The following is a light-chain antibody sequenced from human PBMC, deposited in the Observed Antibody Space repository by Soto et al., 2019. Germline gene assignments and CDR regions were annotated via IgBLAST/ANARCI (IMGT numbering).Light chain of an antibody. V-gene: IGKV1-33*01. J-gene: IGKJ5*01. CDR1: QDISNY. CDR2: DAS. CDR3: QQYDNPPIT. Sequence: DIHMTQSPSSLSASVGYRFTITCQASQDISNYLNWYQQKPGKAPKLLMYDASNLETGVPSRFSGSGSGTDFTFTISSLQPEDIATYYCQQYDNPPITFGQGTRLEIK.